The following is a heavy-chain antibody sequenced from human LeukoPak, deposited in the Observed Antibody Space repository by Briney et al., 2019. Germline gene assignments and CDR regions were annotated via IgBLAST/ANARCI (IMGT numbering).Heavy chain of an antibody. D-gene: IGHD4-17*01. V-gene: IGHV3-23*01. CDR1: GFTFSSYA. J-gene: IGHJ4*02. Sequence: PGGSLRLSCAASGFTFSSYAMSWVRQAPGKGLEWVSAISCSGGSTYYADSVKGRFTISRDNSKNTLYLQMNSLRAEDTAVYYCARGNGDYRSYYFDYWGQGTLVTVSS. CDR2: ISCSGGST. CDR3: ARGNGDYRSYYFDY.